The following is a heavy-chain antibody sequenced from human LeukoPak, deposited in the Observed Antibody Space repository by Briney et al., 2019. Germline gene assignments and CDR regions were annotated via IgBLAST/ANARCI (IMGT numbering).Heavy chain of an antibody. CDR3: ATYHSGSYFYFDY. J-gene: IGHJ4*02. V-gene: IGHV3-7*01. D-gene: IGHD1-26*01. CDR1: GFTFSSYW. CDR2: IKQDGSEK. Sequence: GGSLRLSCAASGFTFSSYWMSWARQAPGKGLEWVANIKQDGSEKYYVDSVKGRFTISRDNAKNSLYLQMNSLRAEDTAVYYCATYHSGSYFYFDYWGQGTLVTVSS.